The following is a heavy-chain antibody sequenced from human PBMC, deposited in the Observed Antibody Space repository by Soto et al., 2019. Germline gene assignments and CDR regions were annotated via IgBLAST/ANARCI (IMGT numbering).Heavy chain of an antibody. CDR1: GGSISSSSYY. CDR2: IYYSGST. D-gene: IGHD3-10*01. J-gene: IGHJ5*02. Sequence: SETLSLTCTVSGGSISSSSYYWGWIRQPPGKGLEWIGSIYYSGSTYYNPSLKSRVTISVDTSKNQFSLKLSSVTAADTAVYYCARHEALITMVRGVIIIRVLGWFDPWGQGTLVTVSS. V-gene: IGHV4-39*01. CDR3: ARHEALITMVRGVIIIRVLGWFDP.